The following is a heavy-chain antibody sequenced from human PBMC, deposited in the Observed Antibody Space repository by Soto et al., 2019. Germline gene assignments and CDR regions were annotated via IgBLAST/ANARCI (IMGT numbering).Heavy chain of an antibody. CDR2: ISAYNGNT. V-gene: IGHV1-18*01. CDR3: ARVKSSPPYSYYSGMDV. CDR1: GYTFTSYG. Sequence: QVQLVQSGAEVKKPGASVKVSCKASGYTFTSYGISWVRQAPGQGLEWMGWISAYNGNTNYAQKPQGRVTMTTDTSTSTAYMELRSLRSDDTAVYYCARVKSSPPYSYYSGMDVWGQGTTVTVSS. J-gene: IGHJ6*02. D-gene: IGHD2-2*01.